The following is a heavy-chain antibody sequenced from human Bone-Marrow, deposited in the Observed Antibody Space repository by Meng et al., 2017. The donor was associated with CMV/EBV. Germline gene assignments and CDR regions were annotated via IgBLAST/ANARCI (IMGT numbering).Heavy chain of an antibody. CDR3: AREYYDFWSGAHWFDP. V-gene: IGHV4-34*01. CDR2: INHSGST. D-gene: IGHD3-3*01. CDR1: GGSFSGYY. Sequence: SETLSLTCAVYGGSFSGYYWSWIRQPPGKGLEWIGEINHSGSTNYNPSLKSRVTISVDTSKNQFSLKLSSVTAADTAVYCCAREYYDFWSGAHWFDPWGHGTLVTVSS. J-gene: IGHJ5*02.